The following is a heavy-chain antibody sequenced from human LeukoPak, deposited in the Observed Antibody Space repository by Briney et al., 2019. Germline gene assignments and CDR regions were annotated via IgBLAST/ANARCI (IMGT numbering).Heavy chain of an antibody. V-gene: IGHV1-2*02. J-gene: IGHJ5*02. D-gene: IGHD6-13*01. CDR3: ARDVAAAGPRGWFDP. CDR2: INPNSGGT. Sequence: GASAKVSCKASGYTFTGYYMHWVRQAPGQGLEWMGWINPNSGGTNYAQKFQGRVTMTRDTSISTAYMELSRLRSDDTAVYYCARDVAAAGPRGWFDPWGQGTLVTVSS. CDR1: GYTFTGYY.